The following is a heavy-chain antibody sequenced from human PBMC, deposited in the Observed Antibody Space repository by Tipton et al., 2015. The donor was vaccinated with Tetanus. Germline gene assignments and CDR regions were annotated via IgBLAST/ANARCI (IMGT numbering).Heavy chain of an antibody. J-gene: IGHJ2*01. V-gene: IGHV4-31*03. CDR1: GGSISSGGYY. Sequence: TLSLTCTVSGGSISSGGYYWSWIRQYPGKGLEWIGYIYYSGSTYYNPSLKSRVTISVDTSKNQFSLKLSSVTAADTAVYYCVRGTSWGKGWYFDLWGRGTLVTVSS. CDR2: IYYSGST. D-gene: IGHD7-27*01. CDR3: VRGTSWGKGWYFDL.